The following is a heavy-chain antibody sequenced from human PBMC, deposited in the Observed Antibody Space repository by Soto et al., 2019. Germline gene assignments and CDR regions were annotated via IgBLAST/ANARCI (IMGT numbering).Heavy chain of an antibody. D-gene: IGHD3-22*01. V-gene: IGHV1-46*01. Sequence: ASVKVSCKASGCTFTSYYMHWVRQAPGQGLEWMGIINPSGGSTSYAQKFQGRVTMTRDTSTSTVYMELSSLRSEDTAVYYCARDLRVSYYYDSSGYPRFRFDYWGQGTLVTVSS. CDR2: INPSGGST. J-gene: IGHJ4*02. CDR3: ARDLRVSYYYDSSGYPRFRFDY. CDR1: GCTFTSYY.